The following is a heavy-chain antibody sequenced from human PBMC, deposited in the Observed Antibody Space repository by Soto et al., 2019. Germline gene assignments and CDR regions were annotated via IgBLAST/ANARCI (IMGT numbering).Heavy chain of an antibody. V-gene: IGHV1-18*01. CDR1: GYTFTSYG. D-gene: IGHD2-2*01. CDR3: ARGDIVGVPAANADHYYYGMDV. Sequence: ASVKVSCKASGYTFTSYGISWVRQAPGQGLEWMGWISAYNGNTNYAQKLQGRVTMTTDTSTSTAYMELRSLRSDDTAVYYCARGDIVGVPAANADHYYYGMDVWGQGTTVTVSS. J-gene: IGHJ6*02. CDR2: ISAYNGNT.